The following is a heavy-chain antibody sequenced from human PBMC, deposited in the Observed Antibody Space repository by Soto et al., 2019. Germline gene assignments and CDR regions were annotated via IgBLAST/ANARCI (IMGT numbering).Heavy chain of an antibody. CDR3: ATDKGTYYEFWRGKRWFDT. D-gene: IGHD3-3*01. CDR2: ISHDGSKK. Sequence: QVQLVESGGGVVHPGTSLRLSCAASGFTFSTHGMHWVRQAPGKGPEWVAVISHDGSKKYYVESVEGRFSISRDNSKSIAHQKITNARTEGTAVYYCATDKGTYYEFWRGKRWFDTWGQGTLVTVSS. CDR1: GFTFSTHG. V-gene: IGHV3-30*03. J-gene: IGHJ5*02.